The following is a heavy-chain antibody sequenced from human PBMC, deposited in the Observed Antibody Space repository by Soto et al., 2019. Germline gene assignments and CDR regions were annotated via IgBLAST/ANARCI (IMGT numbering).Heavy chain of an antibody. Sequence: EVHLLESGGGLVQPGGSLRLSCAASGFTFSTYAMSWVRQAPGKGLEWVSTITDSGGSTYYAASVKGRFTISRDNSKNTLYLLMNSLSAEDTALYYCAKVHGSGTYYNFPDYWGQGTLVPVSS. CDR2: ITDSGGST. D-gene: IGHD3-10*01. CDR1: GFTFSTYA. V-gene: IGHV3-23*01. J-gene: IGHJ4*02. CDR3: AKVHGSGTYYNFPDY.